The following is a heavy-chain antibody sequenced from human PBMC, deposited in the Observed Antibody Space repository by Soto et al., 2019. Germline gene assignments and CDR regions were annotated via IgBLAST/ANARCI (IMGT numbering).Heavy chain of an antibody. CDR2: IYPSDSDT. J-gene: IGHJ3*02. V-gene: IGHV5-51*01. CDR1: GYNFAGYW. Sequence: GESLKISCKGSGYNFAGYWIAWVRQMPGKGLELMGIIYPSDSDTRYRPSFQGQVTISADKSITTAYLHWSSLEASDSAVYYCARQGDMAATPADAFDIWGQGTLVTVSS. CDR3: ARQGDMAATPADAFDI. D-gene: IGHD6-19*01.